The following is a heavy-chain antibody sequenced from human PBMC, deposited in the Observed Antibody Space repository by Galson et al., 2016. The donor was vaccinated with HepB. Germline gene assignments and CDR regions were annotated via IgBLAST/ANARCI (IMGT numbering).Heavy chain of an antibody. CDR2: ISAYSGST. CDR1: GYTFINYG. CDR3: AREVSLLGFCSDGSCYQEHWFDP. Sequence: SVKVSCKASGYTFINYGISWVRQAPGQGPEWMGWISAYSGSTRYAQKLQGRVTMTTDTFTSTAYMELRSLTSDDTAVYYCAREVSLLGFCSDGSCYQEHWFDPWGQGTLVIVSS. J-gene: IGHJ5*02. V-gene: IGHV1-18*01. D-gene: IGHD2-15*01.